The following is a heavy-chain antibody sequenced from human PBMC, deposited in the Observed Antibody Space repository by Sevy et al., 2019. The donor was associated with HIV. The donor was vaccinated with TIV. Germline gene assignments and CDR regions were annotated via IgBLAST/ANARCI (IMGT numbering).Heavy chain of an antibody. Sequence: GGSLRLSCAASGFTFSSYGMHWVRQAPGKGLEWVALIWYDGTNKYYADSVKGRFTISRDNSKNTMYLQMNGLRAEETAVYYCASGAYYYASRSQNFDYWGPGTLVTVSS. CDR3: ASGAYYYASRSQNFDY. CDR1: GFTFSSYG. V-gene: IGHV3-33*01. J-gene: IGHJ4*02. D-gene: IGHD3-10*01. CDR2: IWYDGTNK.